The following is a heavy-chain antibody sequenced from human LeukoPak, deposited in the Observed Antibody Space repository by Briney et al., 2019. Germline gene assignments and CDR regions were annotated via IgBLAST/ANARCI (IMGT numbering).Heavy chain of an antibody. Sequence: SETLSLTCAVYGGSFSGYYWSWIRQPPGKGLEWIGEINHSGSTNYNPSLKSRVTISVDTSKNQFSLKLSSVTAADTAVYYCAQQLVLRGHYYYGMDVWGQGTTVTVSS. CDR3: AQQLVLRGHYYYGMDV. J-gene: IGHJ6*02. D-gene: IGHD6-13*01. CDR2: INHSGST. CDR1: GGSFSGYY. V-gene: IGHV4-34*01.